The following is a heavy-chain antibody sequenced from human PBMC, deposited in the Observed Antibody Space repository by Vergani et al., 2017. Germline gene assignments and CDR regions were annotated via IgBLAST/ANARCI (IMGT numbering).Heavy chain of an antibody. Sequence: EVQLLESGGGLVQRGGSLRLSCAASGFIFSSYAMSWVRQAPGKGLEWVSGISGSDGSTYYADSEKGRFTISRDNSKNTLYLQMNSLRAEDTAVYYCAKSLRLEWLYGGAGFDPWGQGTLVTVSS. CDR3: AKSLRLEWLYGGAGFDP. CDR2: ISGSDGST. J-gene: IGHJ5*02. D-gene: IGHD3-3*01. V-gene: IGHV3-23*01. CDR1: GFIFSSYA.